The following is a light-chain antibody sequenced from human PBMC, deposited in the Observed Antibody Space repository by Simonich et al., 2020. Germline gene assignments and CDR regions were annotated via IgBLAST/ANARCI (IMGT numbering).Light chain of an antibody. J-gene: IGKJ5*01. Sequence: DIVMTQSPDSLAVSLGERATINCKSSQSVLYSSNNKTYLAWYQQKPGQPPKLLIYWASTRESGVPYRFSGSGSGTDFTLTISSLQAEDVAVYYCQQYYSTPITFGQGTRLEIK. CDR2: WAS. CDR3: QQYYSTPIT. CDR1: QSVLYSSNNKTY. V-gene: IGKV4-1*01.